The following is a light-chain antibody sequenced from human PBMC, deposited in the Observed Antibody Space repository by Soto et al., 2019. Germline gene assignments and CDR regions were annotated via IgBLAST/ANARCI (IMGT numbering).Light chain of an antibody. CDR1: RGDVGFYNL. J-gene: IGLJ3*02. Sequence: HSSLTEPASVSVSPGQSTAPSSTGTRGDVGFYNLVSWYQQHPGKAPQLIIYGATKRPSGVSDRFSGSKSGNTASLTISALQAEDEAEYYCCSSSPSTTVVFGGGTQLTVL. V-gene: IGLV2-23*01. CDR3: CSSSPSTTVV. CDR2: GAT.